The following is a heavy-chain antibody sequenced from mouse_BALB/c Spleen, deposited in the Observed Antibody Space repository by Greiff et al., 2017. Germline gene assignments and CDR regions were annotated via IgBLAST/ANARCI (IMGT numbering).Heavy chain of an antibody. V-gene: IGHV1-7*01. Sequence: VQLQQSGAELAKPGASVKMSCKASGYTFTSYWMHWVNQRPGQGLEWIGYINPSTGYTEYNQKFKGKAKLTAVTSTSTAYMELSSLTNEDSAVYYCTRGYFDYWGQGTTLTVSS. CDR3: TRGYFDY. J-gene: IGHJ2*01. CDR1: GYTFTSYW. CDR2: INPSTGYT.